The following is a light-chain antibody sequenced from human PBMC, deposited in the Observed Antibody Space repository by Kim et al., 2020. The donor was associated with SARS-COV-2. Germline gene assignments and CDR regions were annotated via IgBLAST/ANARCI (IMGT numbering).Light chain of an antibody. CDR2: AAS. CDR1: QSISSW. V-gene: IGKV1-12*01. J-gene: IGKJ1*01. CDR3: QQANSFPWT. Sequence: DIPMTQSPSTLSASVGDRVTITCRASQSISSWLAWYQQKPGKAPKLLIYAASSLQSGVPSRFSGSGSGTDFTLTISSLQPEDFATYYCQQANSFPWTFGQGTKVDIK.